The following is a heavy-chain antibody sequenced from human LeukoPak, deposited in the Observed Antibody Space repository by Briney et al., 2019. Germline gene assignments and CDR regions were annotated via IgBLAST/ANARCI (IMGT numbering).Heavy chain of an antibody. D-gene: IGHD5-12*01. CDR2: IYTSGST. CDR3: ARERYSGYDFDY. CDR1: GGSISGYY. J-gene: IGHJ4*02. Sequence: PSETLSLTCTVSGGSISGYYWSWIRQPAGKGLGWIGRIYTSGSTNYNPSLKSRVTMSVDTSKNQFSLKLSSVTAADTAVYYCARERYSGYDFDYWGQGTLVNVSS. V-gene: IGHV4-4*07.